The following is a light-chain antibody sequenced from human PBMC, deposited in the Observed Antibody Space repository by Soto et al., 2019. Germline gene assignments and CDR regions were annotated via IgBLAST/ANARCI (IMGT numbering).Light chain of an antibody. CDR3: CSFAGSGTYV. J-gene: IGLJ1*01. Sequence: QSVLTHPASVSGSPGQSITISCTGTSSDVGSHNLVSWYQQHPGKAPKLIIYEVNKRPSGVSNRFSGSKSGNTASLTIFGLQTEDEADYYCCSFAGSGTYVFGTGTKVTVL. CDR1: SSDVGSHNL. V-gene: IGLV2-23*02. CDR2: EVN.